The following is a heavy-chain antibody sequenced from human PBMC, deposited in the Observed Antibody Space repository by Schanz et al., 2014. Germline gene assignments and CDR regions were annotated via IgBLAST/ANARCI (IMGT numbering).Heavy chain of an antibody. D-gene: IGHD3-10*01. CDR3: ARIGGSVFDY. V-gene: IGHV3-48*01. J-gene: IGHJ4*02. Sequence: EVQLVESGGGLIQPGGSLRLSCAASGFGFSSYSMNWVRQAPGKGLEWVSYISGSSSTRYYADSVKGRFTISRDNAKNSLFLQMNSLRAEDTAVYYCARIGGSVFDYWAQGTLVNVSS. CDR1: GFGFSSYS. CDR2: ISGSSSTR.